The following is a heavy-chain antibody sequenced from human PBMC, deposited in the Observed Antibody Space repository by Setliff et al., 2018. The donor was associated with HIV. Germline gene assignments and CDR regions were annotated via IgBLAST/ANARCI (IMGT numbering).Heavy chain of an antibody. Sequence: GASVKVSCKASGYTFTGYYMHWVRQAPGQGLEWMGWINPNSGDTNYAQKFQGRVTMTMDTSITTAYMELSSLSSDDTAVYYCARDHVVCSGGTCRSEDPYYYYYMNLWGEGTTVTVSS. D-gene: IGHD2-15*01. CDR2: INPNSGDT. CDR1: GYTFTGYY. V-gene: IGHV1-2*02. CDR3: ARDHVVCSGGTCRSEDPYYYYYMNL. J-gene: IGHJ6*03.